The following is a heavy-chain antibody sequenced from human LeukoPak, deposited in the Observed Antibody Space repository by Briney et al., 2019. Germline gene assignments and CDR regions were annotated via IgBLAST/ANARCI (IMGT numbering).Heavy chain of an antibody. J-gene: IGHJ6*03. V-gene: IGHV4-4*02. CDR2: IYHSGST. CDR1: GDSIRSDYW. D-gene: IGHD3-9*01. Sequence: TSGTLSLTCGVSGDSIRSDYWWSWVRQPPGKGLEWIGEIYHSGSTNYNPSLKSRVTISVDKSKNQFSLKLSSVTAADTAVYYCARLSSKGAFYDILTGYYWGGGNYNYYYYMDVWGKGTTVTISS. CDR3: ARLSSKGAFYDILTGYYWGGGNYNYYYYMDV.